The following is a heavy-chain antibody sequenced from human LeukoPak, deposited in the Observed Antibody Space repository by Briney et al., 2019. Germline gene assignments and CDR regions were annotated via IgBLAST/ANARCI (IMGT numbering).Heavy chain of an antibody. CDR1: GFTVSSNY. Sequence: GGSLRLSCAASGFTVSSNYMSWVRQAPGKGLEWVSVIYSGGGTYYADSVKGRFTTSRDNSKNTLYLQMNSLRAEDTAVYYCARKLPGGWPLDYWGQGTLVTVSS. D-gene: IGHD6-19*01. J-gene: IGHJ4*02. CDR2: IYSGGGT. CDR3: ARKLPGGWPLDY. V-gene: IGHV3-53*01.